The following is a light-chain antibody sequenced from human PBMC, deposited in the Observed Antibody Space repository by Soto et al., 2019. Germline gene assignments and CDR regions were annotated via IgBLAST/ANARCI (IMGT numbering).Light chain of an antibody. CDR3: AAWDDSLNGWV. CDR1: SPNIGINA. CDR2: NTD. J-gene: IGLJ3*02. V-gene: IGLV1-44*01. Sequence: QSALSQPPSTSGTPGQRVTISCSGGSPNIGINAVNWYQQIPGTAPKLLFYNTDQRPSGVPDRFSASKSGTSASLAISGLQSEDEADYYCAAWDDSLNGWVFGGGPSSPS.